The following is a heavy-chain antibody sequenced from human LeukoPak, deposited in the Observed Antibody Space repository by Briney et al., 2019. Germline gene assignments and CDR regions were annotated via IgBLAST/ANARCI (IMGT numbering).Heavy chain of an antibody. J-gene: IGHJ3*02. CDR3: ARPGGSKKAFDI. D-gene: IGHD3-10*01. CDR1: GYTFTGYY. V-gene: IGHV1-2*02. CDR2: INPNSGGT. Sequence: ASVKVSCKASGYTFTGYYMHWVRQAPRQGLEWMGWINPNSGGTNYAQKFQGRVTMTRDTSISTAYMELSRLRSDDTAVYCCARPGGSKKAFDIWGQGTMVTVSS.